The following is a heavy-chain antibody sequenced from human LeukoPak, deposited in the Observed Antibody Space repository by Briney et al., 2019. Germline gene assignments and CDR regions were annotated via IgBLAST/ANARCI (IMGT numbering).Heavy chain of an antibody. J-gene: IGHJ6*03. CDR3: ASCSINCYSYFYMDV. Sequence: GGSLRLSCAASGFTVSSNYMNWVRQAPGKGLEWVSLIYGGGGTFYADSVRGRFTISGDSSKNTLYLQMSRLRAEDTAVYYCASCSINCYSYFYMDVWGKGTTVTVSS. D-gene: IGHD2-2*01. V-gene: IGHV3-53*01. CDR1: GFTVSSNY. CDR2: IYGGGGT.